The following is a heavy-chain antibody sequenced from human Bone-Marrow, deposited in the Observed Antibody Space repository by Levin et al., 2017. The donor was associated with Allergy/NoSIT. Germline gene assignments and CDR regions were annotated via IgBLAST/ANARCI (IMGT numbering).Heavy chain of an antibody. D-gene: IGHD5-18*01. J-gene: IGHJ3*02. CDR2: MTTTGTYI. Sequence: GESLKISCAASGFAFSSYSMNWVRQAPGKGLEWVSSMTTTGTYIYYADSVKGRFTISRDNAKNSLYLQMNSLRVEDTAVYYCARVRGGYSYGYGALDIWGQGTMVTVSS. CDR3: ARVRGGYSYGYGALDI. V-gene: IGHV3-21*01. CDR1: GFAFSSYS.